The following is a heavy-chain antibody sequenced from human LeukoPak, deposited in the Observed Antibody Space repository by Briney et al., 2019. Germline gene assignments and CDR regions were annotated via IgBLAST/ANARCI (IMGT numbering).Heavy chain of an antibody. V-gene: IGHV3-30-3*01. Sequence: GGSLRVSCAASGFTFSSYAMHWVRQAPGNGLEWVAVISYDGSNKYYADSVKGRFTISRDNAKNSLYLQMNSLRDEDTAVYYCARDPVNYGDPRYYWGQGTLVTVSS. J-gene: IGHJ4*02. D-gene: IGHD4-17*01. CDR2: ISYDGSNK. CDR1: GFTFSSYA. CDR3: ARDPVNYGDPRYY.